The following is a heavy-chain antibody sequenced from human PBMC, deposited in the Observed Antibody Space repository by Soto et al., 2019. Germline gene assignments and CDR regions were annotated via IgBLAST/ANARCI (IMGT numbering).Heavy chain of an antibody. Sequence: PVGPLRLSCAASGFSFTNFAMSWVRQAPGKGLEWVAGIGASGDITWYADSVKGRLSISRDNSKNTLYLQLNSLRFEDTAVYYCAKDDFTDRGDDYFDYWGPGTLVTVSS. V-gene: IGHV3-23*01. J-gene: IGHJ4*02. CDR3: AKDDFTDRGDDYFDY. D-gene: IGHD2-21*02. CDR2: IGASGDIT. CDR1: GFSFTNFA.